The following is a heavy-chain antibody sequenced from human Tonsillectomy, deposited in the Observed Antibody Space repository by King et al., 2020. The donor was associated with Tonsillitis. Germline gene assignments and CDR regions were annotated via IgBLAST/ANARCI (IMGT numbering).Heavy chain of an antibody. CDR2: LSYDWSNK. CDR3: ARRDGDLDYYYYGMDV. CDR1: GFTFSSYA. Sequence: VQLVESGGGVVQPGRSLRLSCAASGFTFSSYAMHWVRQAPGKGLGWVADLSYDWSNKYYAVSVKGRFTISRDHSKNTLYLQMNSLRDEDTAVYYCARRDGDLDYYYYGMDVWGLGTTVTVSS. J-gene: IGHJ6*02. V-gene: IGHV3-30-3*01. D-gene: IGHD4-17*01.